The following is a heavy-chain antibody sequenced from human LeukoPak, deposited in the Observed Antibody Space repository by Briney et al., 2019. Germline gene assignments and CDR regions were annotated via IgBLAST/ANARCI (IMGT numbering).Heavy chain of an antibody. CDR2: IYYSGST. CDR3: ARLRVVSVGEFDP. J-gene: IGHJ5*02. Sequence: SETLSLTCTVSGGSISSSSYYWGWIRQPPGKGLEWIGSIYYSGSTYYNPSLKSRVTISVDTSKNQFSLKLSSVTAADTAVYYRARLRVVSVGEFDPWGQGTLVTVSS. V-gene: IGHV4-39*01. CDR1: GGSISSSSYY. D-gene: IGHD1-26*01.